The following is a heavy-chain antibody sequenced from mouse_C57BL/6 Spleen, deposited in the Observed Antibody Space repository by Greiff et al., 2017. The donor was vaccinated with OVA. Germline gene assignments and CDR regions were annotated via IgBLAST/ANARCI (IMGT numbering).Heavy chain of an antibody. CDR3: ARGAYYSTPWFAY. Sequence: DVQLVESEGGLVQPGSSMKLSCTASGFTFSDYYMAWVRQVPEKGLEWVANINYDGSSTYYLDSLKSRFIISRDNAKNILYLQMSSLKSEDTATYYCARGAYYSTPWFAYWGQGTLVTVSA. V-gene: IGHV5-16*01. J-gene: IGHJ3*01. CDR1: GFTFSDYY. CDR2: INYDGSST. D-gene: IGHD2-5*01.